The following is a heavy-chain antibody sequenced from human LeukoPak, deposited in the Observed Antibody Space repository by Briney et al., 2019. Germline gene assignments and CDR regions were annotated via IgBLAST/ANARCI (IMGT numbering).Heavy chain of an antibody. J-gene: IGHJ6*02. CDR2: IYHSGST. V-gene: IGHV4-38-2*02. CDR3: ARDSLGYCSGGSCFPGQVYYYYYGMDV. Sequence: SETLSLTCTVSGYSISSGYYWGWIRQPPGKGLEWIGSIYHSGSTYYNPSLKSRVTIPVDTSKNQFSLKLSSVTAADTAVYYCARDSLGYCSGGSCFPGQVYYYYYGMDVWGQGTTVTVSS. D-gene: IGHD2-15*01. CDR1: GYSISSGYY.